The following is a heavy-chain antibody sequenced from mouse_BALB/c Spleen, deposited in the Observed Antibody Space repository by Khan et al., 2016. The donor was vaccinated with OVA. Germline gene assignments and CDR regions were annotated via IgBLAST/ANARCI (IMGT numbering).Heavy chain of an antibody. J-gene: IGHJ4*01. CDR3: ARHQFPLSMDY. CDR1: GFSLTSYA. Sequence: VQLQQSGPDLVAPSQTLSITCTVSGFSLTSYAIHWVRQPPGKGLEWLVVIWSEGSTTYNTALKYRLSTINDNSNSHVFLKINSLQTDDAAVYYCARHQFPLSMDYWGQGTTVTVSS. CDR2: IWSEGST. V-gene: IGHV2-6-2*01.